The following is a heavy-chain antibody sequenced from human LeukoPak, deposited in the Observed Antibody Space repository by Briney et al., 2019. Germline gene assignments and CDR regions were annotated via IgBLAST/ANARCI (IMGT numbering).Heavy chain of an antibody. J-gene: IGHJ4*02. CDR3: ARYYYGSGSYYDY. Sequence: PSETLSLTCTVSGGSISSTTYYWDWIRQPPGKGLEWIGTIYYSGSTNYNPSLKSRVTISVDTSKNQFSLKLSSVTAADTAVYYCARYYYGSGSYYDYWGQGTLVTVSS. V-gene: IGHV4-39*07. CDR1: GGSISSTTYY. CDR2: IYYSGST. D-gene: IGHD3-10*01.